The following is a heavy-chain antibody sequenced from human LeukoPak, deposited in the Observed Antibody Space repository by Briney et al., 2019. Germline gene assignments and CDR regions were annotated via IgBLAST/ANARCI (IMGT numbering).Heavy chain of an antibody. J-gene: IGHJ6*03. CDR2: ICDSGRT. Sequence: SETLSLTCTVSGGSISSYYWSWIRQPPGRGLEWIGYICDSGRTNYNPSLKGRVTVSVDTSKNHFSPTLSPVTAADTAVYYCARQVVITGHSDYYYYVDVWGKGTTVTVSS. V-gene: IGHV4-59*08. CDR1: GGSISSYY. D-gene: IGHD3-22*01. CDR3: ARQVVITGHSDYYYYVDV.